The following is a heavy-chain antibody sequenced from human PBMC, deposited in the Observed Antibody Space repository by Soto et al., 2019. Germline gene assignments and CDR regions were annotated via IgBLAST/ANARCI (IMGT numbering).Heavy chain of an antibody. CDR3: ARGPHLLLYSSSSGGAFDI. V-gene: IGHV3-7*05. Sequence: GGSLRLSCAASGFTFSSYWMSWVRQAPGKGLEWVANIKQDGSEKYYVDSVKGRFTISRDNAKNSLYLQMNSLRAEDTAVYYCARGPHLLLYSSSSGGAFDIWGQGTMVTVSS. D-gene: IGHD6-6*01. CDR1: GFTFSSYW. J-gene: IGHJ3*02. CDR2: IKQDGSEK.